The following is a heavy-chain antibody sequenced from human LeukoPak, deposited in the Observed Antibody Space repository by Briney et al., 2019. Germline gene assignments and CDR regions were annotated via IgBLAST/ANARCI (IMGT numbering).Heavy chain of an antibody. V-gene: IGHV3-23*01. J-gene: IGHJ4*02. CDR1: GFTFSSYA. CDR3: AREGDCSSTSCCFDY. CDR2: ISGSGGST. Sequence: QAGGSLRLSCAASGFTFSSYAMSWVRQAPGKGLEWVSAISGSGGSTYYADSVKGRFTISRDNSKNTLYLQMNSLRAEDTAVYYCAREGDCSSTSCCFDYWGQGTLVTVSS. D-gene: IGHD2-2*01.